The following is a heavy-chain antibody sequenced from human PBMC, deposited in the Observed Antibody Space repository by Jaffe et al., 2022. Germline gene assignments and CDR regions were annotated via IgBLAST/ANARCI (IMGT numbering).Heavy chain of an antibody. CDR1: GFTFSSYG. J-gene: IGHJ5*02. V-gene: IGHV3-30*02. CDR2: IRYDGSNK. CDR3: AKDSSVFGYCSGGSCYGGPQYNWFDP. D-gene: IGHD2-15*01. Sequence: QVQLVESGGGVVQPGGSLRLSCAASGFTFSSYGMHWVRQAPGKGLEWVAFIRYDGSNKYYADSVKGRFTISRDNSKNTLYLQMNSLRAEDTAVYYCAKDSSVFGYCSGGSCYGGPQYNWFDPWGQGTLVTVSS.